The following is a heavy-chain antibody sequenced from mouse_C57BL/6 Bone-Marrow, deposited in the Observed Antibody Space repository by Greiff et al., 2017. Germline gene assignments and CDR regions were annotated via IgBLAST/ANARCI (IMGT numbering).Heavy chain of an antibody. J-gene: IGHJ2*01. CDR3: SRRGYGVSDY. Sequence: QVQLQQSGAELVKPGASVKLSCKASGYTFTSSWMHWVKQRPGRGLEWIGRIYPNSGGTKYNEKFKSKATLTVDKSSSTAYMQLSSLTSEDSAVYYCSRRGYGVSDYWGQGTTLTVSS. CDR2: IYPNSGGT. D-gene: IGHD2-14*01. V-gene: IGHV1-72*01. CDR1: GYTFTSSW.